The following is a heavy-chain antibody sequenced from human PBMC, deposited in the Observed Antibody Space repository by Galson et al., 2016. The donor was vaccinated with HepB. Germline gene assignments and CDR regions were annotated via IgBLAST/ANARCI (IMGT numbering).Heavy chain of an antibody. V-gene: IGHV3-33*01. D-gene: IGHD3-10*01. J-gene: IGHJ4*02. CDR1: GFTFSSYG. CDR3: ARDTMVDTSGCLDF. Sequence: SLRLSCAASGFTFSSYGMHWVRQAPGKGLEWVAVIWYDGSNKYYTDSVKGRFAISRDNSKNTLYLQMNSLRVEDTAVYYCARDTMVDTSGCLDFWGQGTLVTVSS. CDR2: IWYDGSNK.